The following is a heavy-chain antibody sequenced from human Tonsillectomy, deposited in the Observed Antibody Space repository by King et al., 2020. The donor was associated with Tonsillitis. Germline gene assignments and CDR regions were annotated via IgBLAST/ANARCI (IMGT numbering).Heavy chain of an antibody. J-gene: IGHJ4*02. CDR3: ASWASLPTWDDY. Sequence: HVQLVESGGGVVQPGGSLTLSCAASGFTFNTYAMHWVRQAPGKGLEWVAYVRFDGSDRSYVDSVRGRFTIYRDNSQNTLFLHMTSLRREDSAIYYCASWASLPTWDDYWGQGTRVTVSP. V-gene: IGHV3-30*02. D-gene: IGHD1-26*01. CDR2: VRFDGSDR. CDR1: GFTFNTYA.